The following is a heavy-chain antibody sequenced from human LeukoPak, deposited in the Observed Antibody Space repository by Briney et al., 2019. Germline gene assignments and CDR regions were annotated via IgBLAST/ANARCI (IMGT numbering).Heavy chain of an antibody. V-gene: IGHV3-7*03. J-gene: IGHJ4*01. CDR1: GFTFNYYW. Sequence: GGSLRLSFAASGFTFNYYWMNWVRQAPGKGLEWVANIKQGGSAISYVDSVKGRFTIHRDNAKNSLYLQMNSLRAEDTAVYYCAKAVGFTTGTTSFEYRGHGTLVTVSP. CDR3: AKAVGFTTGTTSFEY. CDR2: IKQGGSAI. D-gene: IGHD1-1*01.